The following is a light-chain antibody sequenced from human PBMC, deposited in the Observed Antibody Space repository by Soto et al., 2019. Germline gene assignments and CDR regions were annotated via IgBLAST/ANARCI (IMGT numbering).Light chain of an antibody. V-gene: IGLV1-40*01. CDR1: SSNIGAGYD. CDR2: GNT. Sequence: QPVLTQPPSVSGAPGQRVTISCSGSSSNIGAGYDVHWYQQVSGTAPKHLIYGNTNRPSGVPDRFSGSKSGNSAALAITGLQAEDEADYYCQPYDSSLSNYDLGTGTKVTV. CDR3: QPYDSSLSNYD. J-gene: IGLJ1*01.